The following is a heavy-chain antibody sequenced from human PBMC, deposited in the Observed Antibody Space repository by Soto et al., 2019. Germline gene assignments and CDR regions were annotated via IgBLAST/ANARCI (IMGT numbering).Heavy chain of an antibody. Sequence: GGSLRLSCAASGFSFSDYYMSWIRQAPGKGLEWISYISTSGTTIYYADSVKGRFTVSRDNAKNSLYLQMNSLRAEDTAVYYCASRAGTGWFDPWGQGTLVT. CDR2: ISTSGTTI. CDR3: ASRAGTGWFDP. CDR1: GFSFSDYY. J-gene: IGHJ5*02. V-gene: IGHV3-11*01. D-gene: IGHD1-1*01.